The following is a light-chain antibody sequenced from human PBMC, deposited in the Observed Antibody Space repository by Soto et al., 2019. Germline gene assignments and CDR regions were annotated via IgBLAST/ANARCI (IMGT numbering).Light chain of an antibody. Sequence: EIVLTRSPGTLSVSPGDRVTLSCRASQSVDINLAWYQQRAGQAPRLLVYGATTKATDMPGRFSGRGSGTEFTLTISSLQSEDFAVYYCHQYNNWPPWTFGPGTKVDIK. CDR1: QSVDIN. CDR2: GAT. CDR3: HQYNNWPPWT. J-gene: IGKJ1*01. V-gene: IGKV3-15*01.